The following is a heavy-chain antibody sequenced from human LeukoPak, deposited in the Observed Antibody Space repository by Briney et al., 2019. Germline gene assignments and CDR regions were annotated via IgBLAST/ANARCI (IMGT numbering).Heavy chain of an antibody. V-gene: IGHV4-34*01. CDR3: ARASSDHYYYGMDV. Sequence: SETLSLTCAVYGGSFSGYYWSWIRQPPGKGLEWIGEINHSGSTNYNPSLKSRVTISVDTSKNQFSLKLCSVTAADTAVYYCARASSDHYYYGMDVWGQGTTVTVSS. J-gene: IGHJ6*02. CDR1: GGSFSGYY. D-gene: IGHD2-15*01. CDR2: INHSGST.